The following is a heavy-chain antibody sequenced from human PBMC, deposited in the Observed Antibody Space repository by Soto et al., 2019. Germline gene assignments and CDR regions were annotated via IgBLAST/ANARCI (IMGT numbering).Heavy chain of an antibody. CDR1: GGSISSSSYY. CDR2: IYYSGRT. J-gene: IGHJ4*02. CDR3: AGDYSQ. V-gene: IGHV4-39*01. D-gene: IGHD4-4*01. Sequence: QLQLQESGPGLVKPSETLSLTCTVSGGSISSSSYYWGWIRQPPGKGLEWIGSIYYSGRTYYNPALTSRVTISVDTATNQFSLTMSSVTAADTAVYYCAGDYSQWGQGTLVTVSS.